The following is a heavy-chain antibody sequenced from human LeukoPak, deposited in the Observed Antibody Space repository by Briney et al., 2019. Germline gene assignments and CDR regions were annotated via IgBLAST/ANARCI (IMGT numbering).Heavy chain of an antibody. J-gene: IGHJ4*02. V-gene: IGHV3-11*06. CDR1: GFSFSDYY. D-gene: IGHD2-2*01. Sequence: GGSLRLSCAASGFSFSDYYMSWIRQAPGKGLEWLSYISSGGSGTQYADSVKGRFTISRDNSKNTLYLQMNSLRPEDTAVYYCAKDKRYCSSTSCPIYFDYWGQGTLVTVSS. CDR3: AKDKRYCSSTSCPIYFDY. CDR2: ISSGGSGT.